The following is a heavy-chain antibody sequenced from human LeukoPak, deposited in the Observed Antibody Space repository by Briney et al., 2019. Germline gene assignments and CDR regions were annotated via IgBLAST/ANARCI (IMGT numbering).Heavy chain of an antibody. V-gene: IGHV4-59*01. J-gene: IGHJ1*01. Sequence: SETLSLTCTVSGGSISSYYWSWIRQPPGKGLEWIGYIYYSGSTNYNPSLKSRVTISVDTSKNQFSLKLSSVTAADTAVYYCASRGSGYRYFQHWGLGTLVTVSS. CDR2: IYYSGST. D-gene: IGHD5-12*01. CDR1: GGSISSYY. CDR3: ASRGSGYRYFQH.